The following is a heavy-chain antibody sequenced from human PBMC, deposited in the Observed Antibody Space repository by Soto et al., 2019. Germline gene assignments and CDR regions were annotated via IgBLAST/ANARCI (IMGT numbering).Heavy chain of an antibody. V-gene: IGHV3-23*01. Sequence: GGSLRLSCAASGFTFSSYAMSWVRQAPGKGLEWVSAISGSGGSTYYADSVKGRFTISRDNSKNTLYLQMNSLRAEDTAVYYCANYYGSGSYYNRDAFDIWGQGTMVTVSS. D-gene: IGHD3-10*01. CDR1: GFTFSSYA. CDR3: ANYYGSGSYYNRDAFDI. CDR2: ISGSGGST. J-gene: IGHJ3*02.